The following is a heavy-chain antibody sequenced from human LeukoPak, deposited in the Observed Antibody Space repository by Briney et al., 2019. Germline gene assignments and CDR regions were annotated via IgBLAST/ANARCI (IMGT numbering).Heavy chain of an antibody. J-gene: IGHJ4*02. CDR1: GFSLSSIY. CDR2: IYSNGNT. CDR3: VRGPYGSGSYR. Sequence: GGSLRLSCAASGFSLSSIYMSWVRQAPGQGLEWVSFIYSNGNTYYADSVKGRFTISRDSSKNTLYLQMNSLRAEDTAVYYCVRGPYGSGSYRWGQGTLVTVSA. D-gene: IGHD3-10*01. V-gene: IGHV3-66*01.